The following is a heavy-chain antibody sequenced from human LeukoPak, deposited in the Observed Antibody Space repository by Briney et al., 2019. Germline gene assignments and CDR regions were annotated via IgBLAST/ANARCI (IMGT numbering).Heavy chain of an antibody. CDR3: AKGGSPSCYSSSGY. CDR1: GFKFNSYA. CDR2: ICGSDGSR. D-gene: IGHD2-2*01. V-gene: IGHV3-23*01. J-gene: IGHJ4*02. Sequence: GGSLRLSCAASGFKFNSYAMHWVRQAPGKGLEWVSAICGSDGSRYYADSVKGRFTISRDNSKNTLYLQMNSLRGEDTAVYYCAKGGSPSCYSSSGYWGQGTLVTVSS.